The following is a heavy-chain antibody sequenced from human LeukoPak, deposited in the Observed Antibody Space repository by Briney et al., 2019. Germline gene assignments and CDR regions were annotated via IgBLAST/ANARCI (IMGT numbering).Heavy chain of an antibody. CDR1: GFTFSDFG. Sequence: PWGSLRLPCAAPGFTFSDFGMSWVRQGPGKGLECVSVISSSGGRTYSADSVKARFTISRDNYKNTLSLQMNSLTADDTAVYYCAKGHSDYGTGFDLWGQGTLVTVPS. D-gene: IGHD4-17*01. J-gene: IGHJ4*02. CDR3: AKGHSDYGTGFDL. CDR2: ISSSGGRT. V-gene: IGHV3-23*01.